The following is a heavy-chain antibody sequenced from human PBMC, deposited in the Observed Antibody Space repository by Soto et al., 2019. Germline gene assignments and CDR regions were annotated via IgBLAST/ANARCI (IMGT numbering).Heavy chain of an antibody. CDR1: GFTFSTNW. Sequence: EVQLVESGGGLVQPGGSLRLSCAASGFTFSTNWMSWVRQAPGKGLEWVANINEDGSVKYYVDSVMGRFTISRDNAKNSLYLQNNRLRVEDTAVYYWARVRGPWGQGTLVTVSS. CDR3: ARVRGP. CDR2: INEDGSVK. V-gene: IGHV3-7*01. J-gene: IGHJ5*02.